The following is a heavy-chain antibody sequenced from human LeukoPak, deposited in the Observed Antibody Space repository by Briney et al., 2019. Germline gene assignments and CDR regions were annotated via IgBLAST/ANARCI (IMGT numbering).Heavy chain of an antibody. Sequence: GRSLRLSCAASGFTFSSYGMHWVRQAPGKGLEWVAVIWYDGSNKYYADSVKGRFTISRDNSKNTLYLQMNSLRAEDTAVYYCAKAGRSFVVVVAAAFDPWGQGTLVTVSS. D-gene: IGHD2-15*01. V-gene: IGHV3-33*06. CDR3: AKAGRSFVVVVAAAFDP. CDR2: IWYDGSNK. J-gene: IGHJ5*02. CDR1: GFTFSSYG.